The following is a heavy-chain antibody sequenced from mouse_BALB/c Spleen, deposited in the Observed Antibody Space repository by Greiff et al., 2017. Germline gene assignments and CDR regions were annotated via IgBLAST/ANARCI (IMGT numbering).Heavy chain of an antibody. D-gene: IGHD2-10*02. J-gene: IGHJ3*01. CDR3: TPYGKGLAY. Sequence: DVMLVESGGGLVQPGGSVKLSCVASGFTFSSYWMSWVRQSPEKGLEWVAEIRLKSDNYATHYAESVKGKFTISRDDSKSRLYLQMNSLRAEDTGIYYCTPYGKGLAYWGQGTLVTVSA. CDR2: IRLKSDNYAT. V-gene: IGHV6-6*02. CDR1: GFTFSSYW.